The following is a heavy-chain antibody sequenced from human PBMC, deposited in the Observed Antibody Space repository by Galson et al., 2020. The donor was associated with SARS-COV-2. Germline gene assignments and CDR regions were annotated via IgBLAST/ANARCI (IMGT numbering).Heavy chain of an antibody. CDR1: GFTFSSYG. Sequence: GGSLSLSCAASGFTFSSYGMHWVRQAPGTGLEWVAVISYDGSNKYYADSVKGRFTISRDNSKNTLYLQMNSLRAEDTAVYYCAKGLGLYCSCGSCYSGYVDYWGQGTLVTVSS. J-gene: IGHJ4*02. D-gene: IGHD2-15*01. V-gene: IGHV3-30*18. CDR3: AKGLGLYCSCGSCYSGYVDY. CDR2: ISYDGSNK.